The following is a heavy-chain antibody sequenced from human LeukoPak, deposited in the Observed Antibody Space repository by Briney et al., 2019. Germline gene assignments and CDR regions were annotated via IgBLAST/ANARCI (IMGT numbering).Heavy chain of an antibody. CDR2: IYPADSDT. V-gene: IGHV5-51*01. Sequence: GESLKISCKGSGYSFTRHWIAWVRQVPGKGQEWMGIIYPADSDTRYSPSFQGQVTISADKSITTAYLQGSGLKASDTAMYYCAIPSFVGSPHDAFDIWGQRTMVSVSS. J-gene: IGHJ3*02. D-gene: IGHD1-26*01. CDR1: GYSFTRHW. CDR3: AIPSFVGSPHDAFDI.